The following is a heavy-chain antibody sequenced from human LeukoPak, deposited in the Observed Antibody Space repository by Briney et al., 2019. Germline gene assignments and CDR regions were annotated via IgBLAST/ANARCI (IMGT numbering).Heavy chain of an antibody. Sequence: GGSLRLSCAASGFTVSSNYMSWVRQAPGKGLEWVSIIYSGGSTYYADSVKGRFTISRDSSKNTLYLQMNSLRAEDTAVYYCARDEGYSPFDYWGQGTLVTVSS. V-gene: IGHV3-66*01. D-gene: IGHD5-18*01. CDR2: IYSGGST. CDR1: GFTVSSNY. J-gene: IGHJ4*02. CDR3: ARDEGYSPFDY.